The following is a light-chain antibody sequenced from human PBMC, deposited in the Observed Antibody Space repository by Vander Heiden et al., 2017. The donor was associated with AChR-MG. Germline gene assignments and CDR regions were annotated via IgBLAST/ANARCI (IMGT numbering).Light chain of an antibody. V-gene: IGKV1-5*03. CDR1: QSISSW. CDR2: MAS. Sequence: DIQMTQSPSTLSASVGDRVTITCRASQSISSWLAWYQQKPGKAPNLRIYMASSLESGVPSRFSGSGSGTEFTLTISSLQPDDFATYYCQQENSSPLTFGGGTKVEIK. J-gene: IGKJ4*01. CDR3: QQENSSPLT.